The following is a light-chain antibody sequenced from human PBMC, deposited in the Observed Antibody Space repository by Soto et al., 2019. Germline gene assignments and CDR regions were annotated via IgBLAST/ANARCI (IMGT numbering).Light chain of an antibody. CDR2: GAS. V-gene: IGKV3-20*01. CDR3: QQYGNSQT. Sequence: IVLTQSPGTLPLSAGERATLSCRASLSVHNNYLAWYQQKPGQAPRLLIYGASNRATGIPDRFSGSGSGTDFTLSISRLEPEDFAVYYCQQYGNSQTFGQGTKVEI. J-gene: IGKJ1*01. CDR1: LSVHNNY.